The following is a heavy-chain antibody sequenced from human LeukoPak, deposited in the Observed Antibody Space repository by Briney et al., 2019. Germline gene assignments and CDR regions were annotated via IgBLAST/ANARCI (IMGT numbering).Heavy chain of an antibody. J-gene: IGHJ4*02. CDR3: ARGPWSSGWSGDY. V-gene: IGHV4-34*01. CDR2: INHSGST. CDR1: GGSFSGYY. Sequence: SETLSLTCAVYGGSFSGYYWSWIRRPPGKGLEWIGEINHSGSTNYNPSLKSRVTISVDTSKNQFSLKLSSVTAADTAVYYCARGPWSSGWSGDYWGQGTLVTVSS. D-gene: IGHD6-19*01.